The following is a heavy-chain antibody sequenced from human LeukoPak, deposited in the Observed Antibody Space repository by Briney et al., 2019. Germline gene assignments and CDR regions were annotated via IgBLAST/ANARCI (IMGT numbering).Heavy chain of an antibody. CDR3: AKALGGRDAFNL. V-gene: IGHV3-23*01. CDR2: MSGSGGTT. Sequence: GGSLRLSCAASGFTYSDYAMSWVRQAPGKGLKWVSIMSGSGGTTYYARSVKGRFTISRDNSRNTLFLQMNSLRVEDTAVYYCAKALGGRDAFNLWGQGALVTGSS. D-gene: IGHD5-24*01. J-gene: IGHJ5*02. CDR1: GFTYSDYA.